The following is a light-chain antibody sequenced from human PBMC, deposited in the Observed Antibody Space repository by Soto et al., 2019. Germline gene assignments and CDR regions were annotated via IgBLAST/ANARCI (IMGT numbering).Light chain of an antibody. CDR3: SSYTNSDTHV. J-gene: IGLJ1*01. V-gene: IGLV2-18*02. CDR1: SSDVGSYNR. Sequence: QSALTQPPSVSGSPGQSVTISCTGTSSDVGSYNRVSWYQQPPGTAPKLMIYDVTNRPSGVPDRFSGSKSGNTASLTISGLQAEDEADYYCSSYTNSDTHVFGTGTQLTVL. CDR2: DVT.